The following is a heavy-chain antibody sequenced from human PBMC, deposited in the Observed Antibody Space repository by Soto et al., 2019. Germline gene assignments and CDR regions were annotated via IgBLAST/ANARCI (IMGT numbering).Heavy chain of an antibody. Sequence: GASVKVSCKASGFTFTSSAMQCVRQARGQRLEWIGWIVVGSGNTNYAQKFQERVTITRDMSTSTAYMELSSLRSEDTAVYYCVYDPLDAFGIWGQGTMVTVSS. J-gene: IGHJ3*02. V-gene: IGHV1-58*02. CDR2: IVVGSGNT. CDR1: GFTFTSSA. D-gene: IGHD3-16*01. CDR3: VYDPLDAFGI.